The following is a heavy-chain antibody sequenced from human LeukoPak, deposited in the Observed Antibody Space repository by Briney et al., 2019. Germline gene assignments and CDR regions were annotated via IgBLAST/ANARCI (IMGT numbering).Heavy chain of an antibody. V-gene: IGHV4-4*07. Sequence: SETLSLTCTVSGGSISSYYWSWIRQPAGKGLEWIGRIYTSGITNYNPSLQSRVTMSVDTSKNQFSLKLNSVTAADTAVYYCARGRDWNYLFFDYRGQGTLVTVSS. CDR3: ARGRDWNYLFFDY. CDR1: GGSISSYY. D-gene: IGHD1-7*01. CDR2: IYTSGIT. J-gene: IGHJ4*02.